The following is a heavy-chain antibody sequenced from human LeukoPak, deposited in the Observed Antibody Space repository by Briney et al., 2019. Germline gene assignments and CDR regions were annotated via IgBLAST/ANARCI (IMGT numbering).Heavy chain of an antibody. CDR1: GGSITSSTSY. V-gene: IGHV4-39*01. CDR3: ASLLNGGVSHWFDP. J-gene: IGHJ5*02. D-gene: IGHD7-27*01. CDR2: IYYSGST. Sequence: SETLSLTCTVSGGSITSSTSYWGWIRQPPGKGLEWIGTIYYSGSTYYNPSLKSRATMSVDTSKNQFSLKLSSVTAADTAVYYCASLLNGGVSHWFDPWGQGTLVTVSS.